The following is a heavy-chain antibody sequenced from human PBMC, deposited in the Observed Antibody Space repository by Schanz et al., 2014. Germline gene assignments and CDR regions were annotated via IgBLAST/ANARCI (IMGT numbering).Heavy chain of an antibody. J-gene: IGHJ4*02. Sequence: QLQLVQSGAEVKKPGSSVKVSCKASGGTFSSYTISWVRQAPGQGLEWMGRIISILGIPNYAQKFQGRVTMTRDTSTSTVYMDLSSLRPEDTAVYYCARSNYYDNSDYYNSFDYWGQGTLVTVSS. D-gene: IGHD3-22*01. CDR3: ARSNYYDNSDYYNSFDY. CDR1: GGTFSSYT. V-gene: IGHV1-69*02. CDR2: IISILGIP.